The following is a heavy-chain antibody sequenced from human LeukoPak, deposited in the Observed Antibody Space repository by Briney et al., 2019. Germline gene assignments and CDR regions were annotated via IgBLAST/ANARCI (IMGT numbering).Heavy chain of an antibody. Sequence: SETLSLTCGVYGGSFIGYYWSWVRQSPGRGLEWIGEVDHSGSADYTPSLKSRVTISLDTSRKQFSLKLSSVTAADTAVYYCASVLRGPDAFDIWGQGTIVTVSS. CDR3: ASVLRGPDAFDI. D-gene: IGHD2-8*02. V-gene: IGHV4-34*01. J-gene: IGHJ3*02. CDR2: VDHSGSA. CDR1: GGSFIGYY.